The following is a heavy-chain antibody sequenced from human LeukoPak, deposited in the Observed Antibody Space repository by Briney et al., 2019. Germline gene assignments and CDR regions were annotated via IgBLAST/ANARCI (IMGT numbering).Heavy chain of an antibody. V-gene: IGHV3-33*01. J-gene: IGHJ4*02. CDR1: GFTFSSYG. Sequence: PGRSLRLSCAASGFTFSSYGMHWVRQAPGKGLEWVAVIWYDGSNKYSADSVKGRFTISRDNSKNTLYLQMNSLRAEDTAVYYCARDQVGTTGHYYFDYWGQGTLVTVSS. CDR2: IWYDGSNK. D-gene: IGHD1-26*01. CDR3: ARDQVGTTGHYYFDY.